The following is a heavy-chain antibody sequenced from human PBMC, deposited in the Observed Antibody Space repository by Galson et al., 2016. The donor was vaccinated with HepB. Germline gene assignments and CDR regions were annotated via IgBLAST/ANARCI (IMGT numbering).Heavy chain of an antibody. CDR1: GFPFSDYY. CDR2: ISSSGNTI. V-gene: IGHV3-11*01. Sequence: SLRLSCAASGFPFSDYYMSWIRQAPGKGLEWVSYISSSGNTIYYADSVKGRFTISRDTSKNTVILQMNSLRGEDTAVYYCARDPGFRNGMDVWGQGTAVTVS. J-gene: IGHJ6*02. CDR3: ARDPGFRNGMDV.